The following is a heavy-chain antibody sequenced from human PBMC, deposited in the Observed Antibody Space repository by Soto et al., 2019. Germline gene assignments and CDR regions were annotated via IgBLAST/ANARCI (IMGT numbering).Heavy chain of an antibody. J-gene: IGHJ6*02. CDR2: ISGDKRNT. Sequence: QVQLVQSGAEVKKPGASVRVSCKASGYTFTRYGISWVRQAPGQGLQWMGWISGDKRNTNYAQKLQGRVTMTTDTSTSTAYMELRSLRSDDTAVYYCARDWDTSGCYLYGMDVWGQGTTVTVSS. CDR1: GYTFTRYG. D-gene: IGHD3-22*01. CDR3: ARDWDTSGCYLYGMDV. V-gene: IGHV1-18*01.